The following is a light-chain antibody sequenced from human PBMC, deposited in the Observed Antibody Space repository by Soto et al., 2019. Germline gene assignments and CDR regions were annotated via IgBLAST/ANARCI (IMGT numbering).Light chain of an antibody. CDR1: TSDIGAYNY. Sequence: QSVLTQHPSASGSPGQSVTISCTGTTSDIGAYNYVSWYQQRPGKAPKLIIYEVTRRPSGVPDRIFGSKSYTTASLTVSGLQAEDEADYYCSSFAGTNSFVFGTGTKVT. J-gene: IGLJ1*01. V-gene: IGLV2-8*01. CDR3: SSFAGTNSFV. CDR2: EVT.